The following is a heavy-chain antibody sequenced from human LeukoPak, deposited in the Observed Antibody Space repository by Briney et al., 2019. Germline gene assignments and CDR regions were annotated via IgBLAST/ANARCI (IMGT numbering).Heavy chain of an antibody. CDR3: ARPPMGQTYGSGSYVDY. Sequence: GGSLRLSCAASGFTFSNYAMHWVRQAPGKGLEWVAFISDDGSSKNYADSVKGRFTISRDSSKSTLYLQMNSLRAEDTAVYYCARPPMGQTYGSGSYVDYWGQGTLVTVSS. V-gene: IGHV3-30-3*01. CDR2: ISDDGSSK. J-gene: IGHJ4*02. CDR1: GFTFSNYA. D-gene: IGHD3-10*01.